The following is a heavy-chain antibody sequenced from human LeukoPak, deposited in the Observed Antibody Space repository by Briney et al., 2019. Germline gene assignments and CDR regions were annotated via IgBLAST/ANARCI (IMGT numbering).Heavy chain of an antibody. Sequence: SGRSLRLSCAASGFTFSSYAMHWVRQAPGKGLEWLAVISYDGSTKYYADSVKGRFTISRDNSKNTLYLQMNSLRAEDTAVYYCARDRLAGQWLVGGLDYWGQGTLVTVSS. J-gene: IGHJ4*02. CDR1: GFTFSSYA. CDR2: ISYDGSTK. V-gene: IGHV3-30-3*01. CDR3: ARDRLAGQWLVGGLDY. D-gene: IGHD6-19*01.